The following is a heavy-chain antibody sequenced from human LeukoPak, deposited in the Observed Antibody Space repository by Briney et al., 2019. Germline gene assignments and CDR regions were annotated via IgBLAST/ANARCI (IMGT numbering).Heavy chain of an antibody. Sequence: GASLRLSCADSGFTFSSYAMSWVRQAPGKGLEWVSAISGSGGSTYYADSVKGRFTISRDNSKNTLYLQMNSLRAEDTAVYYCAKGAHLIVVVPEWDYWGQGTLVTVSS. CDR2: ISGSGGST. V-gene: IGHV3-23*01. CDR1: GFTFSSYA. CDR3: AKGAHLIVVVPEWDY. J-gene: IGHJ4*02. D-gene: IGHD2-2*01.